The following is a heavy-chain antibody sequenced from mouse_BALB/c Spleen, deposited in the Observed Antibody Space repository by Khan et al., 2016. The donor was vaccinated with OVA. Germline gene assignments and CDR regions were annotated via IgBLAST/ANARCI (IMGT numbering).Heavy chain of an antibody. CDR2: IDTANGNT. D-gene: IGHD3-3*01. Sequence: VELQESGAELVKPGASVKLSCTASGFNIKDTYIHWVKQGPEQGLEWIGRIDTANGNTKYDATVQGKATITADTSSNTPYLHLSSLTSEDTAVYSCARGWSSYALYYWGPGTSVTVSS. J-gene: IGHJ4*01. CDR3: ARGWSSYALYY. CDR1: GFNIKDTY. V-gene: IGHV14-3*02.